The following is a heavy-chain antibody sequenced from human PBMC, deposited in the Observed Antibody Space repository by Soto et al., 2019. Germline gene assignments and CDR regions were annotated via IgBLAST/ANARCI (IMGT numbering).Heavy chain of an antibody. Sequence: QVQLVESGGGVVQPGRSLRLSCAASGFTFSSYGMHWVRQAPGKGLEWVAVISYDGSNKYYADSVKGRFTISRDNSKNTLYLQMNSLRAEDTAVYYCAKDYSYGHQWYFDYLGQGTLVTVSS. CDR3: AKDYSYGHQWYFDY. J-gene: IGHJ4*02. CDR2: ISYDGSNK. D-gene: IGHD5-18*01. CDR1: GFTFSSYG. V-gene: IGHV3-30*18.